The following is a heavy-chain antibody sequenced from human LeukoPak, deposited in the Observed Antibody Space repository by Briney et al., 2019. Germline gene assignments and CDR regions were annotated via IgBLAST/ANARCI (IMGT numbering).Heavy chain of an antibody. V-gene: IGHV4-39*07. J-gene: IGHJ3*02. Sequence: SETLSLTCTVSGGSISSSSYYWGWIRQPPGKGLEWIGSIYYSGSTYYNPSLKSRVTISVDTSKNQFSLKLSSVTAADTAVYYCARDPGPLLSHAFDIWGQGTMVTVSS. D-gene: IGHD3-10*01. CDR2: IYYSGST. CDR3: ARDPGPLLSHAFDI. CDR1: GGSISSSSYY.